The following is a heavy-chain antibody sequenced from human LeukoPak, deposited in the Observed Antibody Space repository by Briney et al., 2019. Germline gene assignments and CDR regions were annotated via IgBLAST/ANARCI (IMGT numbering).Heavy chain of an antibody. Sequence: GGSLRLSCAASGFTFSSYGMHWVRQAPGKGLEWVAVISYDGSNKYYADSVKGRFTISRDNSKNTLYLQMNSLRAEDTAVYYCAKDSRGGYNSPFDYWGQGTLVTVSS. J-gene: IGHJ4*02. V-gene: IGHV3-30*18. D-gene: IGHD5-24*01. CDR2: ISYDGSNK. CDR3: AKDSRGGYNSPFDY. CDR1: GFTFSSYG.